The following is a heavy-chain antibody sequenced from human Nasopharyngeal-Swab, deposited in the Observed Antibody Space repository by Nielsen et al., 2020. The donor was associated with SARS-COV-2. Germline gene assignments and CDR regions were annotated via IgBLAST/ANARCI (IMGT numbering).Heavy chain of an antibody. V-gene: IGHV1-3*01. CDR3: ARDRAYSNYATYMDV. CDR2: INAGNGNT. Sequence: ASVKVSCKASGYTLTSYAMHWVRQAPGRRLEWMGWINAGNGNTKYSQKFQGRVTITRDTSASTAYMELSSLRSEDTAVYYCARDRAYSNYATYMDVWGKGTTVTVSS. CDR1: GYTLTSYA. D-gene: IGHD4-11*01. J-gene: IGHJ6*03.